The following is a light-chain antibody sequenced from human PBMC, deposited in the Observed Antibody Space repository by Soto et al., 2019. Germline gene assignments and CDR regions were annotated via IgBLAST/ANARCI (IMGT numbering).Light chain of an antibody. CDR2: DNN. Sequence: SYELTQPPSVSVAPGQTARITCGGYNLGSQSVHWYQQKPGQAPVLVVYDNNDRPSGIPERFSGSNSGNTATLTISRVEAGDEADYYCQVWDSHADHPGWVFGGGTKVTVL. CDR3: QVWDSHADHPGWV. J-gene: IGLJ3*02. CDR1: NLGSQS. V-gene: IGLV3-21*02.